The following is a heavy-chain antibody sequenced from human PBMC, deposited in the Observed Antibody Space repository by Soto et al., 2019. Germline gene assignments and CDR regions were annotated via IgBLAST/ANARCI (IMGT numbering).Heavy chain of an antibody. Sequence: PSETLSLTCTVSGGSISSYYLSWIRQPPGKGLEWIGYIYYSGSTNYNPSLKSRVTISVDTSKNQFSLKLSSVTAADTAVYYCARTNHDYSNFDFDYWGQGTLVTVSS. D-gene: IGHD4-4*01. CDR1: GGSISSYY. J-gene: IGHJ4*02. CDR2: IYYSGST. CDR3: ARTNHDYSNFDFDY. V-gene: IGHV4-59*08.